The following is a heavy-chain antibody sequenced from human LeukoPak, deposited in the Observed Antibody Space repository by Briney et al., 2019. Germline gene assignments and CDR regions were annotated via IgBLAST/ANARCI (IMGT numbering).Heavy chain of an antibody. J-gene: IGHJ4*02. Sequence: PGGSLRLSCAASGFTFSSYAMSWVRQAPGKGLEWVSVISGSGGITYYADSVKGRFTISRDNSKNTLYLQMSSLRVEDTAVYYCVPKGNEGYWGQGTLVTVSS. CDR2: ISGSGGIT. D-gene: IGHD1-1*01. CDR3: VPKGNEGY. CDR1: GFTFSSYA. V-gene: IGHV3-23*01.